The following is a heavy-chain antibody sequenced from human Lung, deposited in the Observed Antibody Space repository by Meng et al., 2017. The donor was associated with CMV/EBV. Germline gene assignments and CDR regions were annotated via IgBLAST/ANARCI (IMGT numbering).Heavy chain of an antibody. CDR1: GSSIRPGYY. CDR2: IFHSGTT. D-gene: IGHD4-11*01. Sequence: SETLSLTCSVSGSSIRPGYYWAWVRQPPGKGLEWIGSIFHSGTTYYNPSLKSRVTVSVDTSSSQFFLRLSSVTATDTAVYYCARVKGTTGPAYYCDYWGRETXVTVSS. J-gene: IGHJ4*02. CDR3: ARVKGTTGPAYYCDY. V-gene: IGHV4-38-2*02.